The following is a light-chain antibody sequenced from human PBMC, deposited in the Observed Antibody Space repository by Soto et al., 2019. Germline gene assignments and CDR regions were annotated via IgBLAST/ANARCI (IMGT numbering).Light chain of an antibody. J-gene: IGLJ1*01. CDR3: CSYTTSNTVV. Sequence: QSALTQPASVSGSLGQSITISCSGTSSDVGAYNYVSWYQQHPGKAPKLMIYHVTDRPSGVSNRFSGSKSGNTASLTISGLQDEDEADYYCCSYTTSNTVVFGTGTKLTVL. V-gene: IGLV2-14*01. CDR2: HVT. CDR1: SSDVGAYNY.